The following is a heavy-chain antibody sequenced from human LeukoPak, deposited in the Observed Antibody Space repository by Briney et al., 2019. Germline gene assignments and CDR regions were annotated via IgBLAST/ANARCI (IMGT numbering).Heavy chain of an antibody. CDR3: ARVGYPYSSGYDPFGY. J-gene: IGHJ4*02. CDR1: GFTFSNYW. Sequence: GGSLRLSCAASGFTFSNYWMSWVRQAPGKGLEWVANIKRDGSEKYYVYSVKGRFTISRDNAKNSLYLQTNSLRAEDTAVYYCARVGYPYSSGYDPFGYWGQGTLVTVSS. V-gene: IGHV3-7*01. CDR2: IKRDGSEK. D-gene: IGHD3-22*01.